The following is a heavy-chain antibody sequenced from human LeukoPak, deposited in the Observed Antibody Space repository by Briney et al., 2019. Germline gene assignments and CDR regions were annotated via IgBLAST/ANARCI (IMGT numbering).Heavy chain of an antibody. CDR1: GDTFTNYF. V-gene: IGHV1-46*01. J-gene: IGHJ6*02. CDR3: ARGDDHYYYALDV. D-gene: IGHD5-24*01. CDR2: IHTSGGST. Sequence: ASVKVSCKASGDTFTNYFVHWVRQAPGQGPEWMGLIHTSGGSTTYAQKFQGRVTMTGDTSTSTVYMELSSLRSEDTAVYYCARGDDHYYYALDVWGQGTTVALSS.